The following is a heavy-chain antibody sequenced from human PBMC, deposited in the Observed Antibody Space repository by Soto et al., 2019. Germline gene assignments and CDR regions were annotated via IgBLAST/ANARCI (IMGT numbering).Heavy chain of an antibody. Sequence: GASVKVSCKASGYTFTSYAMHWVRQAPGQRLEWMGLFNAGNGNTKYSQKFQGRVTITRDTSASTAYMELSSLRSEDTAVYYCARGPGLELLRNWFDPWGQGTLVTVSS. CDR2: FNAGNGNT. V-gene: IGHV1-3*01. J-gene: IGHJ5*02. D-gene: IGHD1-7*01. CDR3: ARGPGLELLRNWFDP. CDR1: GYTFTSYA.